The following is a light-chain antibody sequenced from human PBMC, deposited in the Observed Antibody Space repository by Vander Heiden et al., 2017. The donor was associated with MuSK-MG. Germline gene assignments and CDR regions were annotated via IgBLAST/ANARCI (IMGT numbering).Light chain of an antibody. CDR1: QSISSY. CDR3: QQRDSTPWT. CDR2: AAS. Sequence: DIQMTQSPSSLSASVGDRVTITCRASQSISSYLNWYQQKPGKAPKLLIYAASSLQSGVPSRFSGSGSGTDFTLTISSLQPEDFATYYCQQRDSTPWTFGQGTQVEIK. J-gene: IGKJ1*01. V-gene: IGKV1-39*01.